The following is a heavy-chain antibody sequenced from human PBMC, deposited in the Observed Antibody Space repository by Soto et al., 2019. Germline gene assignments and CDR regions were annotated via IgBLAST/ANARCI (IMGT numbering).Heavy chain of an antibody. CDR2: ISAYDGST. CDR1: GYSFTSYG. V-gene: IGHV1-18*04. Sequence: ASVKVSCKASGYSFTSYGFTWVRQAPGQGLEWMGWISAYDGSTNYLQKLQGRVSMSTDPYTSTAYMELRSLTSDDTAVYYCARDPTTAYSSSSFDYWGQGTLVTVSS. D-gene: IGHD6-6*01. J-gene: IGHJ4*02. CDR3: ARDPTTAYSSSSFDY.